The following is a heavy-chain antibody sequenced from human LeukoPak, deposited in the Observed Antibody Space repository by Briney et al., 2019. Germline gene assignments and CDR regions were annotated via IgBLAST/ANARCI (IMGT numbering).Heavy chain of an antibody. V-gene: IGHV3-30*18. CDR2: ISYDGSNK. Sequence: PGGSLRLSCAASGFTFSSYGMHWVRQAPGKGLEWVTVISYDGSNKYYVDSVKGRFTISRDNSKNTLFLQMNSLRAEDTAVYYCAKYRIPTYYGMDVWGQGTTVTVSS. J-gene: IGHJ6*02. CDR1: GFTFSSYG. CDR3: AKYRIPTYYGMDV. D-gene: IGHD2-21*01.